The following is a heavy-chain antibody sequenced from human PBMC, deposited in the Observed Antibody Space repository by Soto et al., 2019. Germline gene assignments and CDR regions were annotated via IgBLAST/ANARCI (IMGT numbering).Heavy chain of an antibody. CDR1: GFTFSSHV. J-gene: IGHJ4*02. D-gene: IGHD4-17*01. V-gene: IGHV3-33*01. Sequence: QVQLVESGGGVVQPGGSLRLSCVGSGFTFSSHVMHWVRQAPGKGLEWVSLIWYDGSRQHYGDSVKGRFTISRDNSKNPLALQMNSLRADDTALYYCATEGGSTVTDFDYWGQGTLVTVSS. CDR3: ATEGGSTVTDFDY. CDR2: IWYDGSRQ.